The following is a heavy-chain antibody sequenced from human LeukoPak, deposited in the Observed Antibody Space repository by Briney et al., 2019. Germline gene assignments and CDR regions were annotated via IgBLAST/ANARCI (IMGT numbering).Heavy chain of an antibody. V-gene: IGHV3-30-3*01. Sequence: HSGRSLRLSCAASGFTFSSYAMHWVRQAPGKGLEWVAVISYDGSNKYYADSVKGRFTISRDNSKNTLYLQMNSLRAEDTAVYYCARDGLVVVAVGGAAFDIWGQGTMVTVSS. CDR3: ARDGLVVVAVGGAAFDI. CDR1: GFTFSSYA. J-gene: IGHJ3*02. D-gene: IGHD2-15*01. CDR2: ISYDGSNK.